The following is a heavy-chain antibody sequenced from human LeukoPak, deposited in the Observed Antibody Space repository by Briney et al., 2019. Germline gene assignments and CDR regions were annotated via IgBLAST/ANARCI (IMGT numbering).Heavy chain of an antibody. Sequence: PGGSLRLSCAASGFIVSSDYMTWVRQAPGKGLEWVSVIYSGGSTSYADSVKGRFTISRDNSKNTLYLQMNSLRAEDTAVYYCARVVWADYGGNSKYMDVWGKGATVTVSS. V-gene: IGHV3-66*01. D-gene: IGHD4-23*01. CDR1: GFIVSSDY. CDR3: ARVVWADYGGNSKYMDV. J-gene: IGHJ6*03. CDR2: IYSGGST.